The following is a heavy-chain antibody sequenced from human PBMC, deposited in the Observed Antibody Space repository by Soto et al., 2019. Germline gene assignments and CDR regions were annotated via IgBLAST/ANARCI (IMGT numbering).Heavy chain of an antibody. D-gene: IGHD1-26*01. CDR1: GGSLIGGGYY. J-gene: IGHJ5*02. V-gene: IGHV4-31*03. Sequence: SETLSLTCTVSGGSLIGGGYYWSWLRQYPGKALEWIGFIYYTGTTYYNPSLRGRVTMSIDVSKNQFSLELTSVTAADTAIYYCAREGHSSWEYLDPWGQGTLVTVSS. CDR3: AREGHSSWEYLDP. CDR2: IYYTGTT.